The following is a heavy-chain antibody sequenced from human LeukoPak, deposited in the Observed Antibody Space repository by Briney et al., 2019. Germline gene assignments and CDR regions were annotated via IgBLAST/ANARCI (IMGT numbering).Heavy chain of an antibody. Sequence: GGSLRLSCAASGFTFSAYWMHWVRQGPGKGRVWVSRINNDGTATFFADSVKGRFTISRDNAKNTLSLQMDSLRAEDTAMYYCAREILEPGKTHEYWGQGTLFTVSS. V-gene: IGHV3-74*01. CDR2: INNDGTAT. CDR3: AREILEPGKTHEY. CDR1: GFTFSAYW. J-gene: IGHJ4*02. D-gene: IGHD1-1*01.